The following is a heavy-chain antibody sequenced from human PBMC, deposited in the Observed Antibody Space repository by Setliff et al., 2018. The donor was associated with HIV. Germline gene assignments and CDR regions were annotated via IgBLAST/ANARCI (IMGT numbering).Heavy chain of an antibody. CDR3: VRGPIHGGFDF. D-gene: IGHD3-16*01. V-gene: IGHV3-74*01. J-gene: IGHJ4*02. CDR1: GFTFTSYW. Sequence: PGGSLRLSCVASGFTFTSYWMHWVRQVPGKGPVWVSCISNDETTTNYADSVKGRFTVSRDNAKSTVYLQMNSLRAEDTAVYYCVRGPIHGGFDFWGQGALVTVSS. CDR2: ISNDETTT.